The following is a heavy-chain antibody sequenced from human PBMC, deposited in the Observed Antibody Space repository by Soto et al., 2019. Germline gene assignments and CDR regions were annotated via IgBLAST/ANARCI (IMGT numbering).Heavy chain of an antibody. V-gene: IGHV3-33*01. J-gene: IGHJ6*02. Sequence: GGSLRLSCAASGFTFSSYGMHWVSQAPGKGLEWVAVIWYDGSNKYYADSVKGRFTISRDNSKNTLYLQMNSLRAEDTAVYYCASGLYDFWSGYPWYYYYGMDVWGQGTTVTVSS. CDR2: IWYDGSNK. CDR3: ASGLYDFWSGYPWYYYYGMDV. CDR1: GFTFSSYG. D-gene: IGHD3-3*01.